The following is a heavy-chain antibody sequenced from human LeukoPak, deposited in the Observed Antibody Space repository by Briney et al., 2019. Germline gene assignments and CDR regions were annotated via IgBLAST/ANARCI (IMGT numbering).Heavy chain of an antibody. CDR3: ARGWRVVPAARAPSAFDP. J-gene: IGHJ5*02. V-gene: IGHV1-69*01. Sequence: GSSVKVSCKASGGTFSSYAISWVRQAPGQGLEWMGGIIPIFGTANYAQKFQGRVTITADESTSTAYMELSSLRSEDTAVYYCARGWRVVPAARAPSAFDPWGQGTLVTVSS. CDR1: GGTFSSYA. D-gene: IGHD2-2*01. CDR2: IIPIFGTA.